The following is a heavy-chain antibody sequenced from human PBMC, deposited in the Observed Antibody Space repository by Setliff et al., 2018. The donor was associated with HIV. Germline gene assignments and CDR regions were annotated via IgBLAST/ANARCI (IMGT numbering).Heavy chain of an antibody. V-gene: IGHV3-7*03. Sequence: PGGSLRLSCAASGFTFSGYWMSWVRQAPGKGLEWLANIKLDGSDKYYVDSVKGRFTISRDNAKNSLYLQMNSLRAEDTAVYYCVRSCPIGELFGWFDPWGQGTLVTVSS. CDR1: GFTFSGYW. CDR2: IKLDGSDK. D-gene: IGHD3-10*01. J-gene: IGHJ5*02. CDR3: VRSCPIGELFGWFDP.